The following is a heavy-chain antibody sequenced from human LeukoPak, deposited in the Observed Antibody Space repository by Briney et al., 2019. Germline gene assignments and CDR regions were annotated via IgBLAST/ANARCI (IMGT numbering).Heavy chain of an antibody. CDR3: ASIYLIVEATTFDY. CDR1: GFTFSSYE. Sequence: PGGSLRLSCAASGFTFSSYEMNWVRQAPGKGLEWISYISNSGRTIYYADSVKGRFTISRDNAKNSLYLQMNSLRAEDTAVYYCASIYLIVEATTFDYWGQGTLVTVSS. V-gene: IGHV3-48*03. J-gene: IGHJ4*02. CDR2: ISNSGRTI. D-gene: IGHD1-26*01.